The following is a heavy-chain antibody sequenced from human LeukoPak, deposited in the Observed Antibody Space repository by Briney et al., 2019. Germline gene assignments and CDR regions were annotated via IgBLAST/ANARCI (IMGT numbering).Heavy chain of an antibody. CDR2: ISGSGGST. D-gene: IGHD3-3*01. CDR3: ARAILDPLENYYYMDV. J-gene: IGHJ6*03. CDR1: GFTFSSYA. V-gene: IGHV3-23*01. Sequence: PGGSLRLSCAASGFTFSSYAMSWVRQAPGKGLEWVSAISGSGGSTYYADSVKGRFTISRDNSKNTLYLQMNSLRAEDTAVYYCARAILDPLENYYYMDVWGKGTTVTVSS.